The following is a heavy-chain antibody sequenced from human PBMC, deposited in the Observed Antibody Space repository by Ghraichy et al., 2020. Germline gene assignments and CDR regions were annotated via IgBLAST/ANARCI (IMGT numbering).Heavy chain of an antibody. Sequence: SVKVSCKASGGTFSSYAISWVRQAPGQGLEWMGRIIPILGIANYAQKFQGRVTITADKSTSTAYMELSSLRSEDTAVYYCASSRSAAGTNYYYYGMDVWGQGTTVTVSS. CDR2: IIPILGIA. D-gene: IGHD6-13*01. CDR1: GGTFSSYA. V-gene: IGHV1-69*04. CDR3: ASSRSAAGTNYYYYGMDV. J-gene: IGHJ6*02.